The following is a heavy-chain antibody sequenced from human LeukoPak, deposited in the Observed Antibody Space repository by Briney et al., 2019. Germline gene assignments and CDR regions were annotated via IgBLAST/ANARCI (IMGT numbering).Heavy chain of an antibody. D-gene: IGHD4/OR15-4a*01. Sequence: GGSLRLSCAASGFTFSSYAMSWVRQAPGKGLECISGFSGSGGSTYYADSVKGRFTISRDNSKNSLYLQMNSLRAEDTAVYYCARVRDYGTFDYWGQGTLVTVSS. CDR2: FSGSGGST. CDR1: GFTFSSYA. J-gene: IGHJ4*02. CDR3: ARVRDYGTFDY. V-gene: IGHV3-23*01.